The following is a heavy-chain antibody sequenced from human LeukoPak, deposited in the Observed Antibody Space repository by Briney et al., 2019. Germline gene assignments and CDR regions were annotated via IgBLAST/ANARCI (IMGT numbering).Heavy chain of an antibody. D-gene: IGHD6-19*01. J-gene: IGHJ6*02. Sequence: GGSLRLSCAASGFTVSSNYMSWVRQAPGKGLEWVSYISSSSSTIYYADSVKGRFTISRDNAKNSLYLQMNSLRDEDTAVYYCAREGGLYYYYGMGVWGQGTTVTVSS. CDR1: GFTVSSNY. V-gene: IGHV3-48*02. CDR2: ISSSSSTI. CDR3: AREGGLYYYYGMGV.